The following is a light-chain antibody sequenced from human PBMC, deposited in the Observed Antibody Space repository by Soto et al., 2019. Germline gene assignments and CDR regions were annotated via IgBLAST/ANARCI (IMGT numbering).Light chain of an antibody. V-gene: IGKV3-11*01. CDR1: QSVSDY. J-gene: IGKJ5*01. CDR2: YAS. CDR3: QQRSNWPLT. Sequence: EIVLTQSPSTLSLSPVERASLSCRASQSVSDYLAWYQQKPGQAPRLLIYYASNRATGIPARFSGSGSGTDFTLTISSLEPEDFAVYYCQQRSNWPLTFGQGTRLEIK.